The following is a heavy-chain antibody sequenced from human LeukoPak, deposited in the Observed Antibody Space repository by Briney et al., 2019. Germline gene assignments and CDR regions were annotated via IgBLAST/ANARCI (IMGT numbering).Heavy chain of an antibody. V-gene: IGHV1-69*05. CDR3: ARALVRTYYYDSSSAFDI. CDR1: GGTFSSYA. D-gene: IGHD3-22*01. Sequence: SVKVSCKASGGTFSSYAISWVRQAPGQGLEWMGRIIPIFGTANYAQKFQGRVTITTDESTSTAYMEPSSLRSEDTAVYYCARALVRTYYYDSSSAFDIWGQGTMVTVSP. CDR2: IIPIFGTA. J-gene: IGHJ3*02.